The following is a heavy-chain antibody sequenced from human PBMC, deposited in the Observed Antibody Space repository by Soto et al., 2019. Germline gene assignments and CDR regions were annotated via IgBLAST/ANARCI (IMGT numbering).Heavy chain of an antibody. D-gene: IGHD2-15*01. CDR1: GFTFSSYN. CDR3: ARARCSSGQCYYFDY. CDR2: ISRSGDRT. J-gene: IGHJ4*02. V-gene: IGHV3-64*02. Sequence: EVQLVESGEGLVQPGGSLRISCAASGFTFSSYNIHWIRQAPGKGLEFVSAISRSGDRTYYAGSVKGRFTITRDNSKNTVWLQMGSLRAEDMAVYYCARARCSSGQCYYFDYWGRGALVSVSA.